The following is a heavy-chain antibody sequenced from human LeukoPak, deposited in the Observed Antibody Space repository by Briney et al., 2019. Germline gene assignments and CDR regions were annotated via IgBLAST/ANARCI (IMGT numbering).Heavy chain of an antibody. Sequence: SETLSLTCTVSGGSISSGGFYWSWIRQPAGKGLEWIGRIYPTGNTDYNPSLRNRVTISVDMSENQFSLKVSSVTATDTAVYYCAREYSSGYHYFDYWGQGTLVTVSS. CDR3: AREYSSGYHYFDY. CDR2: IYPTGNT. CDR1: GGSISSGGFY. J-gene: IGHJ4*02. D-gene: IGHD6-19*01. V-gene: IGHV4-61*02.